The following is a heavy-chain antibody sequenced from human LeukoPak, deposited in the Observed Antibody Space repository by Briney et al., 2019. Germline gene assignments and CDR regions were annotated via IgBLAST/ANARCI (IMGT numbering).Heavy chain of an antibody. CDR3: ARAGGMTTVSYAFDI. CDR1: GFTFSCYS. D-gene: IGHD4-4*01. J-gene: IGHJ3*02. Sequence: GGSLRLSCAASGFTFSCYSMNWVRQAPGKGLEWVSSISSSSSYIYYADSVKGRFTISRDNAKNSLYLQMNSLRAEDTAVYYCARAGGMTTVSYAFDIWGQGTMVTVSS. CDR2: ISSSSSYI. V-gene: IGHV3-21*01.